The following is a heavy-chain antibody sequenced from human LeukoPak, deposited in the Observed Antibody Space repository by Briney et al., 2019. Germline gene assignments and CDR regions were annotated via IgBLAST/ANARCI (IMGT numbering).Heavy chain of an antibody. Sequence: PSETLSLTCAVYGGSFSGYYWSWIRQPPGKGLEWIGEINHSGSTKYNPSLKSRVTISVDTSKNQFSLKLSSVTAADTAVYYCAREVPMVRVYDAFDIWGQGTMVTVSS. V-gene: IGHV4-34*01. CDR2: INHSGST. CDR1: GGSFSGYY. J-gene: IGHJ3*02. CDR3: AREVPMVRVYDAFDI. D-gene: IGHD3-10*01.